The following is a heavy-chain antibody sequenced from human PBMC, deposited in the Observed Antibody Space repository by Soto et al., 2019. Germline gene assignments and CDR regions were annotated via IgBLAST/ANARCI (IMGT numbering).Heavy chain of an antibody. V-gene: IGHV3-23*01. CDR3: VKRGSGPGSFYADS. Sequence: EVQLLESGGGLVQPGGSLRLSCETSGFTFSGYAMSWVRQGPGMRLEWVSGISGTGSNLYYGDSVKGRFSISRDNSKNTVYLQMTNLTAEDTALYYCVKRGSGPGSFYADSWGQGTLVTVSS. D-gene: IGHD3-10*01. J-gene: IGHJ4*02. CDR1: GFTFSGYA. CDR2: ISGTGSNL.